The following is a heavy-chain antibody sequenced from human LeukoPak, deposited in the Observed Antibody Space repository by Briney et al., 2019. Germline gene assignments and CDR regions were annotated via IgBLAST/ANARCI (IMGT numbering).Heavy chain of an antibody. CDR3: AKCLAGSWYHIDC. Sequence: GGSLRLSCAASGFTFSSNAMSWVRQAPGKGLEWVSGIVGSGDNTYYTESVKGRFTISRDNSKNTLFLEMNSLRAEDTAVYYCAKCLAGSWYHIDCWGQGTLVTVSS. V-gene: IGHV3-23*01. CDR2: IVGSGDNT. D-gene: IGHD6-13*01. J-gene: IGHJ4*02. CDR1: GFTFSSNA.